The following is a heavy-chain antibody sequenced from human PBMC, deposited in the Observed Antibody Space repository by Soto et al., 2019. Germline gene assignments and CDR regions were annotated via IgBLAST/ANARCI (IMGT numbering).Heavy chain of an antibody. V-gene: IGHV3-48*02. D-gene: IGHD6-19*01. CDR1: GFTLSSYS. CDR2: ISGSGGTI. CDR3: ARETGLRSSGWSYYFDF. Sequence: EVQLVESGGGLVQPGGSLRLSCAASGFTLSSYSMHWVRQAPGKGLEWVSYISGSGGTIYYADSVKGRFTISRDNAKNSLSVQMNRLRDEDTAVYFCARETGLRSSGWSYYFDFWGQGTLVTVSS. J-gene: IGHJ4*02.